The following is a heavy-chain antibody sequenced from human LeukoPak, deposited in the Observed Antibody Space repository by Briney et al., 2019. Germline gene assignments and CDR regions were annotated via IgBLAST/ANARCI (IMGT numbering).Heavy chain of an antibody. D-gene: IGHD4-17*01. CDR3: ARERGDFYYFDY. CDR2: ISSDGSTT. Sequence: GGSLRLSCEASGFTFSGYWMHWVRQAPGRGLVWLSRISSDGSTTTYADSVKGRFIISRDNAKNSLYLQMNSLRAEDTAVYYCARERGDFYYFDYWGQGTLVTVSS. J-gene: IGHJ4*02. CDR1: GFTFSGYW. V-gene: IGHV3-74*01.